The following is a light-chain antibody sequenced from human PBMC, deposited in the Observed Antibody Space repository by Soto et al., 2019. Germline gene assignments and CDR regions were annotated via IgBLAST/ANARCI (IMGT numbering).Light chain of an antibody. CDR1: SRDIGGYDF. Sequence: QSVLTQPPSASGSPGQSVTISCTGTSRDIGGYDFVSWYQQHPGKAPKLLIYDVIKRPSGVPDRFSGSKSGNTASLTVSGLQPDDEADYYCSSYGGSNNLLFGGGTKVTVL. CDR3: SSYGGSNNLL. J-gene: IGLJ2*01. CDR2: DVI. V-gene: IGLV2-8*01.